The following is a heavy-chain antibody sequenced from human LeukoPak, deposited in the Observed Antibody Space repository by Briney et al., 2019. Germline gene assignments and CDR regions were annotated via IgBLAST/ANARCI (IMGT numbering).Heavy chain of an antibody. Sequence: SGGSLRLSCAASGFTFSSYAMSWVRQPPGKGLEWIGEIYHSGSTNYNPSLKSRVTISVDKSKNQFSLKLSSVTAVDTAVYYCARKATTGPTKAAFDIWGQGTMVTVSS. V-gene: IGHV4-4*02. CDR3: ARKATTGPTKAAFDI. J-gene: IGHJ3*02. D-gene: IGHD4-17*01. CDR1: GFTFSSYAM. CDR2: IYHSGST.